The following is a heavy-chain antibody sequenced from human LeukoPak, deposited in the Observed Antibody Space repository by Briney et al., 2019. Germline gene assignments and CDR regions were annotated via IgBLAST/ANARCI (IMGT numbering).Heavy chain of an antibody. V-gene: IGHV3-21*01. Sequence: GGSLRLSCAASEFTFNSYSMNWVRQAPGKGLEWVSSISSSGSYIYYADSVKGRFTISRDNAKNSLYLQMNSLRAEDTAVYYCARGGADLDPWGQGTLVTVSS. CDR1: EFTFNSYS. CDR3: ARGGADLDP. CDR2: ISSSGSYI. J-gene: IGHJ5*02. D-gene: IGHD3-16*01.